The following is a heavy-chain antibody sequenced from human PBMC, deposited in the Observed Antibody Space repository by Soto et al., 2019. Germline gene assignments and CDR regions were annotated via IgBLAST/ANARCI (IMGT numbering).Heavy chain of an antibody. J-gene: IGHJ5*02. CDR2: INHSGST. Sequence: ETLSLTCAVYGGSFSGYYWSWIRQPPGKGLEWIGEINHSGSTNYNPSLKSRVTISVDTSKNQFSLKLSSVTAADTAVYYCARGGIRYCSSTSCYRNWFDPWGQGTLVTVSS. D-gene: IGHD2-2*01. V-gene: IGHV4-34*01. CDR1: GGSFSGYY. CDR3: ARGGIRYCSSTSCYRNWFDP.